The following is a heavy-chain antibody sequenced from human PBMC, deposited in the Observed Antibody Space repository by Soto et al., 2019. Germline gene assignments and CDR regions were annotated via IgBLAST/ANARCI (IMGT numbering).Heavy chain of an antibody. J-gene: IGHJ6*02. CDR3: ARRRGTGISGGTYYGLDV. V-gene: IGHV3-23*01. Sequence: LRLSCAASGFTFNSFAMSWVRQAPGKGLEWVSGISASGGGIYYADSVKGRFTVSRDNSKSTMYLQMNSLRAEDTAVYYCARRRGTGISGGTYYGLDVWGQGTTVTVSS. D-gene: IGHD1-20*01. CDR1: GFTFNSFA. CDR2: ISASGGGI.